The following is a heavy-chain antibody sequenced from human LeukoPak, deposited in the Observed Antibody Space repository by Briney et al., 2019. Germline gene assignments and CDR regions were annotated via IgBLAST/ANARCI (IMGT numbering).Heavy chain of an antibody. CDR1: GGSISSYY. V-gene: IGHV4-59*01. CDR2: INYSGST. CDR3: ARALPDAFDI. J-gene: IGHJ3*02. Sequence: SETLSLTCIVSGGSISSYYWSWIRQPPGKGLEWIGNINYSGSTNYNPSLKSRVTISVDTSKKQFSLKLNSVTAADTAVYYCARALPDAFDIWGQGTMVTVSS.